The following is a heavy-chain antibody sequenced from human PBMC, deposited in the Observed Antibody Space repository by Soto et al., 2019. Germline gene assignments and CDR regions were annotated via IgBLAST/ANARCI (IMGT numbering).Heavy chain of an antibody. CDR3: PRSQGSSSGLEIYYSYYGMDV. CDR1: GSTFSNYA. J-gene: IGHJ6*02. D-gene: IGHD2-2*01. CDR2: IIPISGTA. V-gene: IGHV1-69*01. Sequence: QVQLVQSGAEVKKPGSSVKVSCKASGSTFSNYAISWVRQAPGQGLEWMGGIIPISGTANYAEKVQGRVTITAGECTRTAYMAVYSLRSGETGVYYCPRSQGSSSGLEIYYSYYGMDVWGQATTVTVSS.